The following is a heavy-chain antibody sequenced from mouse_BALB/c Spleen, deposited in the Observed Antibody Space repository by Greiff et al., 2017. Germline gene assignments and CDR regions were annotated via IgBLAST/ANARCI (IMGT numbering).Heavy chain of an antibody. J-gene: IGHJ1*01. V-gene: IGHV1S81*02. CDR1: GYTFTSYY. CDR3: TRSFGGYFDV. Sequence: QVQLQQPGAELVKPGASVKLSCKASGYTFTSYYMYWVKQRPGQGLEWIGGINPSNGGTNFNEKFKSKATLTVDKSSSTAYMQLSSLTSEDSAVYYCTRSFGGYFDVWGAGTTVTVSS. CDR2: INPSNGGT.